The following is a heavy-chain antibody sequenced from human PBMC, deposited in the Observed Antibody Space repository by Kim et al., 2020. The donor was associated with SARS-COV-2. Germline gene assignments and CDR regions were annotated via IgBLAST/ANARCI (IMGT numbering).Heavy chain of an antibody. D-gene: IGHD2-15*01. V-gene: IGHV4-39*01. J-gene: IGHJ5*02. CDR3: ARHVVIGRVPDWFDP. CDR2: IYDSGTT. CDR1: GGSVSSSYH. Sequence: SETLSLTCTVSGGSVSSSYHWGWIRQAPGKGLEWIGTIYDSGTTYYNPSLKSRVTISVDTSKNHFSLKLSSGTAADTAVYYCARHVVIGRVPDWFDPWGQGTLVTVSS.